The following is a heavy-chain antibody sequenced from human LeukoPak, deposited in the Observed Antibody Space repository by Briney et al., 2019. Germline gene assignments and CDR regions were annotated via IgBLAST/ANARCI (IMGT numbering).Heavy chain of an antibody. D-gene: IGHD3-10*01. J-gene: IGHJ3*02. CDR3: ARGDYYGSGSYYHDAFDI. CDR2: IKPDGSEK. Sequence: PGGSLRLSCAASGFTFSSYWMSWVRQAPGKGLEWVANIKPDGSEKHYVDSVKGRLTIARDNAKNSLYLQMNSLRAEDTAVYYCARGDYYGSGSYYHDAFDIWGQGTMVTVPS. CDR1: GFTFSSYW. V-gene: IGHV3-7*03.